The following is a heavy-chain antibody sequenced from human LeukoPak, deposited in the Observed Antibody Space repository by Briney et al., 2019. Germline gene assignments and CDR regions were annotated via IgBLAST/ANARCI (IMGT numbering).Heavy chain of an antibody. CDR1: GGSISSYY. J-gene: IGHJ4*02. V-gene: IGHV4-59*08. CDR3: AWSEGDYFDY. D-gene: IGHD3-16*01. Sequence: SETLSLTCTVSGGSISSYYWSWIRQPPGKGLEWIGYIYYSGSTNYNPSLKSRVTIPVDTSKNQFSLKLSSVTAADTAVYYCAWSEGDYFDYWGQGTLVTVSS. CDR2: IYYSGST.